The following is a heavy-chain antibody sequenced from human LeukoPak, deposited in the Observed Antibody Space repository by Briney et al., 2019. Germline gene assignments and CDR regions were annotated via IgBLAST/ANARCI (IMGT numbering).Heavy chain of an antibody. CDR2: IYHSGST. J-gene: IGHJ5*02. V-gene: IGHV4-34*01. D-gene: IGHD3-3*01. Sequence: PSETLSLTCAVYGGSFSGYYWSWIRQPPGKGLEWIGSIYHSGSTYYNPSLKSRLTISADTSKNQFSLRLSSVTAADTAVYYCAREFAIFGTDISGYFDPWGQGTLVTVSS. CDR3: AREFAIFGTDISGYFDP. CDR1: GGSFSGYY.